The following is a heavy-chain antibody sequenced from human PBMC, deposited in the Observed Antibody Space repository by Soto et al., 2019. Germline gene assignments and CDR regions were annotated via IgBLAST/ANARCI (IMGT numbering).Heavy chain of an antibody. D-gene: IGHD6-19*01. J-gene: IGHJ4*02. V-gene: IGHV1-3*01. Sequence: GASVKVSCKASGYTFTGYAMHWVRQAPGQRLEWMGWINAGNGNTKYSQKFQGRVTITRDTSASTAYMELSSLRSEDTAVYYCARAVTVPGDFDYGNQGTLGTVSS. CDR3: ARAVTVPGDFDY. CDR1: GYTFTGYA. CDR2: INAGNGNT.